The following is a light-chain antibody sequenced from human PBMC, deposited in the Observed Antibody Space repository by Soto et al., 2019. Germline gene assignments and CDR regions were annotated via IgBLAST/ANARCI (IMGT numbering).Light chain of an antibody. J-gene: IGKJ3*01. CDR1: LSVSSF. CDR3: QPRSNWPS. V-gene: IGKV3-11*01. Sequence: EIVLTQSPGTLSLSPGERATLSCRASLSVSSFLAWYQQKPGQAPRLLIYDASNRATGIPTRFSGSGSGTDFTLTISSLEPEDFAVYYCQPRSNWPSFGPGTKVDI. CDR2: DAS.